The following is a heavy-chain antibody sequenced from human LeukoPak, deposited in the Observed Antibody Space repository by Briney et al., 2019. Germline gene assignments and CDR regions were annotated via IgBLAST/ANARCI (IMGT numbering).Heavy chain of an antibody. CDR3: ARGLRDVYSNYWYFDL. J-gene: IGHJ2*01. CDR2: IFSGGTT. Sequence: GGSLRLSCAASGFTVRSNYMSWVRQAPGKGLEGVSVIFSGGTTLYADSVKGRFTISRDNSKNTLYLQMISLRAEDTAVYYCARGLRDVYSNYWYFDLWGRGTLITVSS. V-gene: IGHV3-66*01. D-gene: IGHD4-11*01. CDR1: GFTVRSNY.